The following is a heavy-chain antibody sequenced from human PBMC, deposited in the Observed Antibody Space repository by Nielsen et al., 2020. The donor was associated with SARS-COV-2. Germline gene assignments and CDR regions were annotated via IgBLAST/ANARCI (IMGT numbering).Heavy chain of an antibody. J-gene: IGHJ3*02. D-gene: IGHD3-22*01. CDR2: IKQDGSEK. CDR1: GFTFSSYW. CDR3: ARDESITMVVVVGDAFDI. V-gene: IGHV3-7*01. Sequence: GESLKISCAASGFTFSSYWMSWVRQAPGKGLEWVANIKQDGSEKYYVDSVKGRFTISRDNSKNTLYLQMNSLRAEDTAVYYCARDESITMVVVVGDAFDIWGQGTMVTVSS.